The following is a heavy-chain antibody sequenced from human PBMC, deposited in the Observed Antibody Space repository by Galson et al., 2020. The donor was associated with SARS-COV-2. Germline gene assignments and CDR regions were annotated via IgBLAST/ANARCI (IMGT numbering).Heavy chain of an antibody. CDR1: GFTFDDYA. CDR2: ISWNGGSI. CDR3: AKEEPIGYFDY. D-gene: IGHD1-26*01. V-gene: IGHV3-9*01. Sequence: GGSLRFPFAAPGFTFDDYARPWVRRAPGKGLEWVSAISWNGGSIGYSGSVKGRFPIPRDNAKNSLYLQMNSLRAEDTALYYCAKEEPIGYFDYWGQGTLLTVSS. J-gene: IGHJ4*02.